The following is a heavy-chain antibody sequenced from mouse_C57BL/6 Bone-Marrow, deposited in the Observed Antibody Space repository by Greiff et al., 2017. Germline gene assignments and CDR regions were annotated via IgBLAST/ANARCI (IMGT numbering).Heavy chain of an antibody. Sequence: VQLKQSVAELVRPGASVKLSCTASGFNIKNTYMHWVKQRPEQGLEWIGRIDPANGNTKYAPKFQGKATITADTSSNTAYLQLSSLTSEDTAIYYCARNYYGSSFYWYFDVWGTGTTVTVSS. J-gene: IGHJ1*03. V-gene: IGHV14-3*01. CDR2: IDPANGNT. CDR1: GFNIKNTY. CDR3: ARNYYGSSFYWYFDV. D-gene: IGHD1-1*01.